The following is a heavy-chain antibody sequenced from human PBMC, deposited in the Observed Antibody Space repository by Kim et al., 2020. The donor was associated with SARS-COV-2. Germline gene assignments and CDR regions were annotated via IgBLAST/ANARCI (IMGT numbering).Heavy chain of an antibody. CDR3: ARDFLMAARMFDY. CDR2: IYHSGST. Sequence: SETLSLTCTVSGYSISSGYYWGWIRQPPGKGLEWIGSIYHSGSTYYNPSLKSRVTISVDTSKNQFSLKLSSVTAADTAVYYCARDFLMAARMFDYWGQGTLVTVSS. CDR1: GYSISSGYY. D-gene: IGHD6-6*01. V-gene: IGHV4-38-2*02. J-gene: IGHJ4*02.